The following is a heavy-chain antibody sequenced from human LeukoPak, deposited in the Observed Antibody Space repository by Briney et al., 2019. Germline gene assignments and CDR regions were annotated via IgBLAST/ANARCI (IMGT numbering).Heavy chain of an antibody. CDR3: ARDQGGEIDY. Sequence: PSETLSLTCTVSGGSISSYYWSWIRQPPGKGLEWIGYIYYSGSTNYNPSLKSRVTISVDTSKNQFSLKLSSVTAADTAVYYCARDQGGEIDYWGQGTLVTVSS. V-gene: IGHV4-59*01. CDR1: GGSISSYY. CDR2: IYYSGST. J-gene: IGHJ4*02. D-gene: IGHD3-16*01.